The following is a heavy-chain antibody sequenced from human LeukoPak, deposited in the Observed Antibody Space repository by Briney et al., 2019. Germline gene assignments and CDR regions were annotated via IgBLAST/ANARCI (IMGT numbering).Heavy chain of an antibody. Sequence: ASVKVSCKASGYTFTSYYMHWVRQAPGQGLEWMGIINPSAGSTSYAQKFQGRATMTRDTSISTAYMELSRLRSDDTAVYYCARDAPLGVVVPAAIPDYYGMDVWGQGTTVTVSS. V-gene: IGHV1-46*01. CDR3: ARDAPLGVVVPAAIPDYYGMDV. CDR2: INPSAGST. J-gene: IGHJ6*02. D-gene: IGHD2-2*02. CDR1: GYTFTSYY.